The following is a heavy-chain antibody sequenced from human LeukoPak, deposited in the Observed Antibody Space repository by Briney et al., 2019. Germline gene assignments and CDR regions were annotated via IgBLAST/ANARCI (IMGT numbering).Heavy chain of an antibody. CDR1: GYTFTSYD. V-gene: IGHV1-8*03. J-gene: IGHJ4*02. Sequence: ASVKVSCKASGYTFTSYDINWVRQATGRGLEWMGWMNPNSGNTGYAQKFQGRVTITRDTSISTAYMELSRLRSDDTAVYYCARGLYSSTWPFDYWGQGTLVTVSS. CDR2: MNPNSGNT. D-gene: IGHD6-13*01. CDR3: ARGLYSSTWPFDY.